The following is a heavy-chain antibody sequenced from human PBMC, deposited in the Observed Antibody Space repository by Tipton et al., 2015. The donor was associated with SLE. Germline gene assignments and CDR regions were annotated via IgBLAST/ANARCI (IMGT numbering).Heavy chain of an antibody. V-gene: IGHV4-38-2*01. CDR3: ARWGRSSGWYGY. CDR2: IYTSGST. J-gene: IGHJ4*02. D-gene: IGHD6-19*01. CDR1: GYSISSGYY. Sequence: TLSLTCAVSGYSISSGYYWGWIRQPPGEGLEWIGYIYTSGSTNYNPSLKSRVTISVDTSKNQFSLKLSSVTAADTAVYYCARWGRSSGWYGYWGQGTLVTVSS.